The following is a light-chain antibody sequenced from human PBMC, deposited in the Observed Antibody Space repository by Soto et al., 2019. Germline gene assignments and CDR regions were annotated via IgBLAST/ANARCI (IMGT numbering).Light chain of an antibody. J-gene: IGKJ1*01. CDR2: GAS. Sequence: EIVLTQSPATLSLSPGERATLSCRASQSVSSYLAWYQQKPGQAPRLLIYGASSRATGIPDRFSGSGSGADFTLTISRLEPEDFAVYYCQQYGSSPQTFGQGNKVDIK. V-gene: IGKV3-20*01. CDR3: QQYGSSPQT. CDR1: QSVSSY.